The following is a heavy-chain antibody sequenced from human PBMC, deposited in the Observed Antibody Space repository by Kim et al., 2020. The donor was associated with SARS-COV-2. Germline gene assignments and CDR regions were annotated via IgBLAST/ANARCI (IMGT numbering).Heavy chain of an antibody. D-gene: IGHD3-9*01. V-gene: IGHV3-23*01. CDR3: AKASGLDYDILTGYNYY. J-gene: IGHJ6*01. CDR2: MSGSGGSA. Sequence: GGSLRLSCAASGFTFSNYALSWVRQAPGKGLEWVSAMSGSGGSAYYADSVKGRFTISRDNSKSTLYMQMNSLRAEDTAIYYCAKASGLDYDILTGYNYY. CDR1: GFTFSNYA.